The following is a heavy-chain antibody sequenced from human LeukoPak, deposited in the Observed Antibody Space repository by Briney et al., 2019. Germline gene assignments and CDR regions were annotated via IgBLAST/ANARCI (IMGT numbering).Heavy chain of an antibody. V-gene: IGHV3-74*01. CDR1: GFTFSSYW. CDR3: ARDQYTSSPGGFDY. Sequence: GGSLRLSCAASGFTFSSYWMHWVRHAPGKGLVWVSRINSDGSSTSYADSVKGRFTNSRDNAKNTLYLQMNSLRAEDTAVYYCARDQYTSSPGGFDYWGQGTLVTVSS. CDR2: INSDGSST. D-gene: IGHD6-6*01. J-gene: IGHJ4*02.